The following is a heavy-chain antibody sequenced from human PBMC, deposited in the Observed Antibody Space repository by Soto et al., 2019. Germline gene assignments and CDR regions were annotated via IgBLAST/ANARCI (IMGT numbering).Heavy chain of an antibody. CDR2: ILPMFGTP. CDR1: GGTFRSYA. Sequence: QVQLVQSGAEVKKPGSSVKISCKASGGTFRSYAYSWVRRAPGQGLEWMGGILPMFGTPNYAQKFQGRVTISADESTSTAYMELSSLRSEDTAVYYCPRRFRYVSSGYYFDSWGQGTLVTVSS. J-gene: IGHJ4*02. D-gene: IGHD3-22*01. CDR3: PRRFRYVSSGYYFDS. V-gene: IGHV1-69*01.